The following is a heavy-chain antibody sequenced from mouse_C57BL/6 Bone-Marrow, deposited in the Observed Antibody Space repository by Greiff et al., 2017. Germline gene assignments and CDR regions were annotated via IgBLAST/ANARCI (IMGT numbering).Heavy chain of an antibody. Sequence: VQPQQSGAELVRPGASVKLSCTASGFNIKDVYMHWVKQRPEQGLEWIGWNDPENGDTEYASKFQGKATIAADTSSNTAYLQLRSLTAEDTAVYYCTTYYYGSSFFDYWGQGTTLTVSS. V-gene: IGHV14-4*01. CDR2: NDPENGDT. CDR1: GFNIKDVY. CDR3: TTYYYGSSFFDY. D-gene: IGHD1-1*01. J-gene: IGHJ2*01.